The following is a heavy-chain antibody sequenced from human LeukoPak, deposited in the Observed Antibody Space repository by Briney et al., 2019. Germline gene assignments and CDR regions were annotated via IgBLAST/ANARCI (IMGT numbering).Heavy chain of an antibody. D-gene: IGHD3-10*01. CDR3: ARGPPATYYYGSGSLGASDY. Sequence: PGGSLRLSCAASGFTVSSNYMSWVRQAPGKGLEWVSVIYSGGSTYYADSVKGRFTISRDNSKNTLYLQMNSLRAEDTAVYYCARGPPATYYYGSGSLGASDYWGQGTLVTVSS. CDR2: IYSGGST. V-gene: IGHV3-53*05. CDR1: GFTVSSNY. J-gene: IGHJ4*02.